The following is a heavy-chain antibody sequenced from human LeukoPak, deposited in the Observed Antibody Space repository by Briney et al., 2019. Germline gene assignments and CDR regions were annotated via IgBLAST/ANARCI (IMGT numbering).Heavy chain of an antibody. CDR1: GFTFSSYS. CDR3: ARDQTRSRGYYFDY. CDR2: ISSSSSYI. Sequence: GGSLRLSCAASGFTFSSYSMNWVRQAPGKGLEWVSSISSSSSYIYYADSVKGRFTISRDDAKNSLYLQMNSLRAEDTAVYYCARDQTRSRGYYFDYWGQGTLVTVSS. D-gene: IGHD6-19*01. J-gene: IGHJ4*02. V-gene: IGHV3-21*01.